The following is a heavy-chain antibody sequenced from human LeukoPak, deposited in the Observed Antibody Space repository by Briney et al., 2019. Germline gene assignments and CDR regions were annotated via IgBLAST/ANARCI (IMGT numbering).Heavy chain of an antibody. Sequence: SETLSLTCAVYGGSFSGYYWSWIRQPPGKGLEWIGEINHSGSTNYNPSLKSRVTISVDTSKNQFSLKLSSATAADTAVYYCARGLNDYWGQGTLVTVSS. V-gene: IGHV4-34*01. CDR1: GGSFSGYY. CDR3: ARGLNDY. J-gene: IGHJ4*02. CDR2: INHSGST.